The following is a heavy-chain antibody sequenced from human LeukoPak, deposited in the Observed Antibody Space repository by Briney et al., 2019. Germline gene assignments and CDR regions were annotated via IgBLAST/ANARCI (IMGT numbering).Heavy chain of an antibody. V-gene: IGHV4-59*08. CDR3: ARSRIAAADFDY. Sequence: PSETLSLTCSVSGGSITSYYWSWIRQPPGRGLEWIGYIYYSGSTNYNPSLKSRVTMAVDTSKNQFSLKLSSVTAADTAVYYCARSRIAAADFDYWGQGTLVTVSS. J-gene: IGHJ4*02. CDR2: IYYSGST. D-gene: IGHD6-13*01. CDR1: GGSITSYY.